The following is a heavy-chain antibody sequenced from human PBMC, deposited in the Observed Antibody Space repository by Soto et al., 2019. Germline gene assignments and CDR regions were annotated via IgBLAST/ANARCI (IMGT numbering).Heavy chain of an antibody. CDR3: ARVQTDEYYDFWSGSYAFDI. CDR2: INSDGSST. J-gene: IGHJ3*02. D-gene: IGHD3-3*01. Sequence: PGWALRLSCAASGFTFSSYWMHWVRQAPGKGLVWVSRINSDGSSTSYADSVKGRFTISRDNAKNTLYLQMNSLRAEDTAVYYCARVQTDEYYDFWSGSYAFDIWGQGTMVTGSS. CDR1: GFTFSSYW. V-gene: IGHV3-74*01.